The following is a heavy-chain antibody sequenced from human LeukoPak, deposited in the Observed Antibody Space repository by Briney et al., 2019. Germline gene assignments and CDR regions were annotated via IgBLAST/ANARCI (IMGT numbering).Heavy chain of an antibody. J-gene: IGHJ4*02. Sequence: GGSLRLSCAASGFTFSSYWMSWVRQAPGKGLEWVANIKQDGSEKYYVDSVKGRFTISRDNAKNSLYLQMNSLRAEDTAVYYCSRQTRRDGYNYEYWGQGTLVTVSS. CDR3: SRQTRRDGYNYEY. CDR1: GFTFSSYW. CDR2: IKQDGSEK. V-gene: IGHV3-7*01. D-gene: IGHD5-24*01.